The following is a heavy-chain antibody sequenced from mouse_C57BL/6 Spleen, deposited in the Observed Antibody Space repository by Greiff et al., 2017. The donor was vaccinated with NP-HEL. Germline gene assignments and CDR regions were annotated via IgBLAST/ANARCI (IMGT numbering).Heavy chain of an antibody. V-gene: IGHV2-2*01. D-gene: IGHD2-4*01. CDR3: ARGSYYDYGRFAY. CDR1: GFSFTSYG. CDR2: IWSGGST. J-gene: IGHJ3*01. Sequence: VMLVESGPGLVQPSQSLSITCTVSGFSFTSYGVHWVRQSPGKGLEWLGVIWSGGSTDYNAAFISRLTISRDNSKSQVFFKMNSLQADDTAIYYCARGSYYDYGRFAYWGQGTLVTVSA.